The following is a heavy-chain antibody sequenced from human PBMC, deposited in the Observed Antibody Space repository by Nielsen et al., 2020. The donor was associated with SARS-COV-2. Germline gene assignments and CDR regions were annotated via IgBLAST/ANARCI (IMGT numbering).Heavy chain of an antibody. CDR3: ARDLLVPTVTTIFSGAFDI. J-gene: IGHJ3*02. V-gene: IGHV3-9*01. CDR1: GFTFDDYA. Sequence: SLKISCAASGFTFDDYAMHWVRQAPGKGLEWVSGISWNSGSIGYADSVKGRFTISRDNAKNSLYLQMNSLRAEDTAVYYCARDLLVPTVTTIFSGAFDIWGQGTMVTVSS. D-gene: IGHD4-17*01. CDR2: ISWNSGSI.